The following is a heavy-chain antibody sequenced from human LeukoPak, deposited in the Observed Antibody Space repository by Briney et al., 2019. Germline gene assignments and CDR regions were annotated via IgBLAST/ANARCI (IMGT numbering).Heavy chain of an antibody. CDR3: ARDRSEYGHDYEFGY. V-gene: IGHV4-61*02. Sequence: SETLSLTCTVSRGSISSGIYYWSWIRQPAGKGLEWIGRISAIGTTNYNPSLKSRVTISVDTSKNQFSLSLNSVTAADTAVYYCARDRSEYGHDYEFGYWGQGTRVIVSS. CDR1: RGSISSGIYY. J-gene: IGHJ4*02. D-gene: IGHD3-22*01. CDR2: ISAIGTT.